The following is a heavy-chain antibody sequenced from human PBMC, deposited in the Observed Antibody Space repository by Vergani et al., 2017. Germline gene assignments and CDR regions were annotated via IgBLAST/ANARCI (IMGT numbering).Heavy chain of an antibody. CDR3: ASRDITIFGVVIIRGYYYYGMDV. J-gene: IGHJ6*02. V-gene: IGHV1-69*01. Sequence: QVQLVQSGAEVKKPGSSVEVSCKASGGTFSSYAISWVRQAPGQGLEWMGGIIPIFVTANYAQKFQGRVTITADESTSTAYMELSSLRSEDTAVYYCASRDITIFGVVIIRGYYYYGMDVWGQGTTVTVSS. CDR2: IIPIFVTA. CDR1: GGTFSSYA. D-gene: IGHD3-3*01.